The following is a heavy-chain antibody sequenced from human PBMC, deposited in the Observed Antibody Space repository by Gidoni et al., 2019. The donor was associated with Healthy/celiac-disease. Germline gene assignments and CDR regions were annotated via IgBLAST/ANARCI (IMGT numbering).Heavy chain of an antibody. V-gene: IGHV3-74*01. CDR1: GFTFSSYW. CDR2: INSDGSST. Sequence: EVQLVESGGGLVQPGGSLRLSCAASGFTFSSYWMHWVRQAPGKGLVWVSRINSDGSSTSYADSVKGRFTIARDNAKNTLYLQMNRLRAEDTAVYYCARDTPRYYYDSSGYHLWGQGTLVTVSS. CDR3: ARDTPRYYYDSSGYHL. J-gene: IGHJ4*02. D-gene: IGHD3-22*01.